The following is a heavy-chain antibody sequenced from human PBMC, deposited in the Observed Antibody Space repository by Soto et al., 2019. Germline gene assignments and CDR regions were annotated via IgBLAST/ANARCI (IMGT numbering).Heavy chain of an antibody. D-gene: IGHD3-3*01. CDR1: GFTFSSYD. V-gene: IGHV3-13*01. CDR2: IGTAGDT. CDR3: ARGPLKIYDFWSGLSYGMDV. J-gene: IGHJ6*02. Sequence: GGSLRLSCAASGFTFSSYDMHWVRQATGKGLEWVSAIGTAGDTYYPGSVKGRFTISRENAKNSLYLQMNSLRAEDTAVYYCARGPLKIYDFWSGLSYGMDVWGQGTTVTVSS.